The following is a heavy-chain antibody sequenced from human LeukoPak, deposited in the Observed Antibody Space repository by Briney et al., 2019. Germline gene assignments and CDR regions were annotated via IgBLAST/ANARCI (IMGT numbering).Heavy chain of an antibody. D-gene: IGHD3-22*01. J-gene: IGHJ4*02. CDR1: GGSISSNRYY. V-gene: IGHV4-39*07. CDR2: IYYSGST. CDR3: ARDRTRYYYDSSGPIDY. Sequence: SETLSLTCSVSGGSISSNRYYWGWIRQPPGKGLEWIGSIYYSGSTYYNPSLKSRVTISVDTSKNQFSLKLSSVTAADTAVYYCARDRTRYYYDSSGPIDYWGQGTLVTVSS.